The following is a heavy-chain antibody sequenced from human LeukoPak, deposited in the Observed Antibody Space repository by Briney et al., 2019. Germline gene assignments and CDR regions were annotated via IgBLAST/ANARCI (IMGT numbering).Heavy chain of an antibody. CDR3: ARVQAAAAEYYYYYGMDV. D-gene: IGHD6-13*01. CDR1: GDSVSSNIAA. CDR2: TYYRSKWYY. Sequence: SQTLSLTCAISGDSVSSNIAAWSWIRQSPSRGLEWLGRTYYRSKWYYDYAVSVESRISINPDTSKNQFSLHLNSVTPEDTAVYYCARVQAAAAEYYYYYGMDVWGQGTTVTVSS. V-gene: IGHV6-1*01. J-gene: IGHJ6*02.